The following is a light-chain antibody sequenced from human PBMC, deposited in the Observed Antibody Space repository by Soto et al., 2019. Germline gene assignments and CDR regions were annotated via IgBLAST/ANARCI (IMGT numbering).Light chain of an antibody. V-gene: IGKV3-20*01. Sequence: EGVLTQSPGTLSLSPRERATLSCRASQSVSSSYLAWYQQKPGQAPRLLIYCASSRATGIPDRFSGSGSGTDFTLTIIRLEPEDFAVYYCQQYGSLWTFGQGTKVDIK. CDR2: CAS. CDR3: QQYGSLWT. CDR1: QSVSSSY. J-gene: IGKJ1*01.